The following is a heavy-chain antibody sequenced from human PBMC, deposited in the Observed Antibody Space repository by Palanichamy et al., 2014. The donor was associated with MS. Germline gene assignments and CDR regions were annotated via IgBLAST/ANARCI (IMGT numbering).Heavy chain of an antibody. CDR1: GFTFSTYW. J-gene: IGHJ4*02. V-gene: IGHV3-7*03. CDR2: IKRDGTEK. D-gene: IGHD1-1*01. Sequence: EVQLAESGGDLVQPGGSLRLSCAASGFTFSTYWMTWVRQAPGKGLEWVANIKRDGTEKYYVDSVRGRFTISRDNAKNSLILQMNSLRADDTAVYFCARDQNALDYWGQGTLVTVSS. CDR3: ARDQNALDY.